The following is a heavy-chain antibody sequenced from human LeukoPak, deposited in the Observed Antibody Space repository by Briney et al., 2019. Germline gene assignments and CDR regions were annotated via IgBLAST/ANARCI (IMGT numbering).Heavy chain of an antibody. CDR3: AKDRITIFGASDFDY. Sequence: GGSLRLSCAASGFTFSSYWMNWVRQAPGKGLEWVSTISGSGGNTYYADSVKGRFIISRDNSKNTLYLQMNSLRADDTAVYYCAKDRITIFGASDFDYWGQGTLVTVSS. CDR1: GFTFSSYW. V-gene: IGHV3-23*01. D-gene: IGHD3-3*01. J-gene: IGHJ4*02. CDR2: ISGSGGNT.